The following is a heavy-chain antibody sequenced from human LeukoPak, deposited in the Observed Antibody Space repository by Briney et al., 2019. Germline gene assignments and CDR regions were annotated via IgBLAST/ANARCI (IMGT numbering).Heavy chain of an antibody. CDR2: INPSGGST. CDR1: GYTFTSYG. J-gene: IGHJ4*02. D-gene: IGHD1-14*01. CDR3: ARQSVTAKSFDY. V-gene: IGHV1-46*01. Sequence: GASVKVSCKASGYTFTSYGISWVRQAPGQGLEWMGIINPSGGSTSYAQKFQGRVTMTRDTSTSTVYMELSSLRSEDTAVYYCARQSVTAKSFDYWGQGTLVTVSS.